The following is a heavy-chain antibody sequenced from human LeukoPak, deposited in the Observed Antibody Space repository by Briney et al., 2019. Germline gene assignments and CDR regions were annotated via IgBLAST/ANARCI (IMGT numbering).Heavy chain of an antibody. Sequence: PGGSLRLSCKASGYTFSSYAMSWVRQAPGKGLEWVSGISGSGGSTYYADSVKGRFTISRDNSKNTLYLQMNSLRAEDTAVYYCAIQDYYDSSGYYYTFDYWGQGTLVTVSS. V-gene: IGHV3-23*01. CDR2: ISGSGGST. CDR1: GYTFSSYA. CDR3: AIQDYYDSSGYYYTFDY. J-gene: IGHJ4*02. D-gene: IGHD3-22*01.